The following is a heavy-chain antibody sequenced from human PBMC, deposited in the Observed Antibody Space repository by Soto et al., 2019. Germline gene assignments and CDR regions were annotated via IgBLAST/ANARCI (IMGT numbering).Heavy chain of an antibody. D-gene: IGHD6-13*01. Sequence: SGPTLVNPTQTLTLTCTFSGFSLSTSGVGVGWIRQPPGKALEWLALIYWDDDKRYSPSLKSRLTITKDTSKNQVVLTMTNMDPVDTATYYCARVRAYSSSWYAFSFDIWGQGTIVTVSS. V-gene: IGHV2-5*02. CDR3: ARVRAYSSSWYAFSFDI. CDR1: GFSLSTSGVG. CDR2: IYWDDDK. J-gene: IGHJ3*02.